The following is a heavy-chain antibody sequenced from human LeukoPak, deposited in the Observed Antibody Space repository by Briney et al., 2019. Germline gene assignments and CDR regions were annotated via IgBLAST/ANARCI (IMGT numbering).Heavy chain of an antibody. V-gene: IGHV4-61*08. CDR3: ARLYYDSRTDAFDI. J-gene: IGHJ3*02. CDR2: IYYSGST. Sequence: ESGPTLVKPSETLSLTCSVSGGSASSGGFYRTWIRQPPGRGLEWIGYIYYSGSTNYNPSLKSRVTISVDTSKNQFSLKLSSVTAADTAVYYCARLYYDSRTDAFDIWGQGTMVTVSS. D-gene: IGHD3-22*01. CDR1: GGSASSGGFY.